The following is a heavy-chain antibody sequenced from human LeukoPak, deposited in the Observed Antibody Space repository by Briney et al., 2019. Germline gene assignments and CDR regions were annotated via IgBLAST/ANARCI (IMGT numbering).Heavy chain of an antibody. Sequence: VASVKVSCKASGYTFTGYYMHWVRQAPGQGLKWMGWINPNSGGTNYAQKFQGRVTMTRDTSISTAYMELSRLRSDDTAVYYCARVNAGWYVTDYWGQGTLVTVSS. CDR3: ARVNAGWYVTDY. D-gene: IGHD6-19*01. CDR1: GYTFTGYY. V-gene: IGHV1-2*02. J-gene: IGHJ4*02. CDR2: INPNSGGT.